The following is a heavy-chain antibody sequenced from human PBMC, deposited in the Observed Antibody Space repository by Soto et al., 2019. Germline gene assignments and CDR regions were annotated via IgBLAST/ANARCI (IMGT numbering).Heavy chain of an antibody. CDR3: ASPPARGYCSGGSCYFDY. CDR1: GGSISSSSYY. CDR2: IYYSGST. J-gene: IGHJ4*02. D-gene: IGHD2-15*01. V-gene: IGHV4-39*01. Sequence: SETLSLTCTVSGGSISSSSYYWGWIRQPPGKGLEWIGSIYYSGSTYYNPSLKSRVTISVDTSKNQFSLKLSSVTAADTAVYYCASPPARGYCSGGSCYFDYWGQGTLVTVSS.